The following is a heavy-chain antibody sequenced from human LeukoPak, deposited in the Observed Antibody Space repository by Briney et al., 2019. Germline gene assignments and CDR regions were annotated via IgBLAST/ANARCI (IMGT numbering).Heavy chain of an antibody. CDR3: ARGQEQWLVFDY. D-gene: IGHD6-19*01. V-gene: IGHV1-2*02. J-gene: IGHJ4*02. CDR1: GYTFTGYY. Sequence: ASVKVSCKASGYTFTGYYIHWVRQAPGQGLEWMGWIKAKSGGTEFAQKFQGRVTMTRDTSISTAYMELSRLRSDDTAVYYCARGQEQWLVFDYWGQGTLVTVSS. CDR2: IKAKSGGT.